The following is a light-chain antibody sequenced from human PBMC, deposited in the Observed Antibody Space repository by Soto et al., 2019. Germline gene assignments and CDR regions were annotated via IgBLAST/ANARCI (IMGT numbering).Light chain of an antibody. CDR1: SSNIGAGYD. CDR3: PSYDSSLRGWV. V-gene: IGLV1-40*01. CDR2: GNS. J-gene: IGLJ3*02. Sequence: QSVLTQPPSVSGAPGQRVTISCTGSSSNIGAGYDVHWYQQLPGTAPKLLIYGNSNRPSGVPDRFSGSKSGTSASLAITGLQAEDEADYYCPSYDSSLRGWVFGGGTKPTVL.